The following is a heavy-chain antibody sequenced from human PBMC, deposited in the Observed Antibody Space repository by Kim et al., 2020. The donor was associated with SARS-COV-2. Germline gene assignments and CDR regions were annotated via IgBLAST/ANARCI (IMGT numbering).Heavy chain of an antibody. V-gene: IGHV3-30*02. J-gene: IGHJ4*02. D-gene: IGHD6-13*01. Sequence: DSMKGRFTISRDNSKNTLYLQMNSLRAEDTAVYYCAKDRIAAAGPYYFDYWGQGTLVTVSS. CDR3: AKDRIAAAGPYYFDY.